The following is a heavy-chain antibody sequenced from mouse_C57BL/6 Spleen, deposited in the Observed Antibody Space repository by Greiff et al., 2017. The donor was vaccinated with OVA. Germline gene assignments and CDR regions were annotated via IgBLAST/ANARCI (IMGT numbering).Heavy chain of an antibody. J-gene: IGHJ4*01. D-gene: IGHD4-1*01. CDR1: GYTFTSYW. CDR2: IYPGSGST. V-gene: IGHV1-55*01. CDR3: ARLNWKYDAMDY. Sequence: QVQLQQPGAELVKPGASVKMSCKASGYTFTSYWMTWVKQRPGQGLEWIGDIYPGSGSTNYNEKFKSKATLTVDTSSGTAYMQLSSLTSEDSAVYYCARLNWKYDAMDYWGQGTSVTVSS.